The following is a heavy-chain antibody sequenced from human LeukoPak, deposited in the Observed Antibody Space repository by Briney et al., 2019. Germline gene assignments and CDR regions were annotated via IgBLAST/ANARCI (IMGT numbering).Heavy chain of an antibody. CDR3: ARARQPDRGLDY. V-gene: IGHV4-4*07. CDR2: MSASGGT. J-gene: IGHJ4*02. CDR1: GGSISSHY. Sequence: SETLSLTCTVAGGSISSHYWSWIRQPAGKGLEWIGRMSASGGTNYNPSLKSRVTMSVDTSNNQFSLNLTSVTAADTALYYCARARQPDRGLDYWGQGTVVTVSS.